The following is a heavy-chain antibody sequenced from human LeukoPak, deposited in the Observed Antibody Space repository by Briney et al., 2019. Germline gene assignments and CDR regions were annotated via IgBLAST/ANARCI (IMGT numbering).Heavy chain of an antibody. Sequence: GGSLRLSCVASGFTFSNYWMHWVSQPPGKGLVWVSRIYVDGRTTNYADSVKGRFTISRDNAKNTVYLEMNSLSVEDTATYYCIRDFRSADLWGQGTLVTVSS. CDR3: IRDFRSADL. CDR2: IYVDGRTT. J-gene: IGHJ5*02. V-gene: IGHV3-74*01. CDR1: GFTFSNYW.